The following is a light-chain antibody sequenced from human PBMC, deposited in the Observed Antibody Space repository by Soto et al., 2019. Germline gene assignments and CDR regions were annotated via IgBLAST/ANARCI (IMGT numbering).Light chain of an antibody. V-gene: IGKV1-5*01. CDR2: AAS. Sequence: DIPMTISKSTKSASYGNRVTITCRASQSISNWLAWYQQKPRKAPTILISAASSLQSGVPSRFSGSGSGTEFALTFTSLWADAFATYDCQRYNIRSTFGLGTRLEIK. CDR1: QSISNW. CDR3: QRYNIRST. J-gene: IGKJ5*01.